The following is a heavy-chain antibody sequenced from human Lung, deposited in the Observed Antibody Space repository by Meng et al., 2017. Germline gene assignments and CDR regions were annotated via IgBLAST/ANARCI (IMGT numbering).Heavy chain of an antibody. J-gene: IGHJ4*02. CDR2: INHSGST. D-gene: IGHD4-11*01. Sequence: QVQLQQWVAGLLKPSETLSLTCVVSGGSFSDYYWSWIRQPPGKGLEWIGEINHSGSTNYNPSLESRATISVDTSQNNLSLKLSSVTAADSAVYYCARGPTTMAHDFDYWGQGTLVTASS. CDR3: ARGPTTMAHDFDY. V-gene: IGHV4-34*01. CDR1: GGSFSDYY.